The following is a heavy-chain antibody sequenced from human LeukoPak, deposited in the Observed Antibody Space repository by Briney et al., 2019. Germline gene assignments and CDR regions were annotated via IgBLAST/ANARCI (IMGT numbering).Heavy chain of an antibody. CDR2: IYYIGST. CDR1: GGSFSGYY. CDR3: AREDAEQMDNSFDI. Sequence: PSETLSLTCAVYGGSFSGYYWSWIRQPPGKGLEWIGSIYYIGSTFYNPSLKSRLTISIDTSKNQFSLKLRSVTAADTAVYYCAREDAEQMDNSFDIWGQGTMVTVSS. V-gene: IGHV4-34*01. D-gene: IGHD5-24*01. J-gene: IGHJ3*02.